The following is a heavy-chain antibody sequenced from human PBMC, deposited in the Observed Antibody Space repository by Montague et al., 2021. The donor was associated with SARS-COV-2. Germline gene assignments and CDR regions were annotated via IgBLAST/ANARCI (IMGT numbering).Heavy chain of an antibody. D-gene: IGHD1-26*01. J-gene: IGHJ6*02. V-gene: IGHV4-61*02. CDR3: AREDDSGSYWLRGMDV. CDR1: GGSISSGSYY. Sequence: TLSLTCTVSGGSISSGSYYWTWIRQPAGKGLEWIGRIYTSGSTNYNPSLKSRVTISVDRSKNQFSLKLSSVTAADTAVYHCAREDDSGSYWLRGMDVWGQGTTVTVSS. CDR2: IYTSGST.